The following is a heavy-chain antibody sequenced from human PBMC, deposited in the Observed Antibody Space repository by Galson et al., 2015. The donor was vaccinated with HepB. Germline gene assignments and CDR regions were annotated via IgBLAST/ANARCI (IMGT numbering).Heavy chain of an antibody. CDR1: GFTFSSYS. CDR3: ASTDIVGGMDV. V-gene: IGHV3-48*04. J-gene: IGHJ6*02. Sequence: SLRLSCAASGFTFSSYSMNWVRQAPGRGLEWVSYISSSSSTIYYADSVKGRFTISRDNAKNSLYLQMNSLRAEDTAVYYCASTDIVGGMDVWGQGTTVTVSS. CDR2: ISSSSSTI. D-gene: IGHD2-15*01.